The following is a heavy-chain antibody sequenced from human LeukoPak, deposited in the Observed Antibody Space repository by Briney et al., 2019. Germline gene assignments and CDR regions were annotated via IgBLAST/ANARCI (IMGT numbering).Heavy chain of an antibody. V-gene: IGHV4-34*01. CDR3: AREENDFWSGYFDY. Sequence: SETLSLTCAVYGGSFSGYYWSWIRQPPGKGLEWIGEINHSGSTNYNPSLKSRVTISVDTSKNQFSLKLSSVTAADTAVYYCAREENDFWSGYFDYWGQGTLVTVSS. D-gene: IGHD3-3*01. CDR1: GGSFSGYY. CDR2: INHSGST. J-gene: IGHJ4*02.